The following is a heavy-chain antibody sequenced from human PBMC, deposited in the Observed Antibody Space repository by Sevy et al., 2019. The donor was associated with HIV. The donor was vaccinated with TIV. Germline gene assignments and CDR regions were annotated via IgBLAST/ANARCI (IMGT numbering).Heavy chain of an antibody. CDR3: ARVSRYCSSSSCYPDAFDI. CDR1: GFTFSSYW. V-gene: IGHV3-74*01. Sequence: GGSLRLSCAASGFTFSSYWMNWVRQAPGKGLVWVSRINSDGSSTSYADSVKGRFTISRDNAKNTLYLQMNSLRAEDTAVYYCARVSRYCSSSSCYPDAFDIWGQGTMVTVSS. CDR2: INSDGSST. J-gene: IGHJ3*02. D-gene: IGHD2-2*01.